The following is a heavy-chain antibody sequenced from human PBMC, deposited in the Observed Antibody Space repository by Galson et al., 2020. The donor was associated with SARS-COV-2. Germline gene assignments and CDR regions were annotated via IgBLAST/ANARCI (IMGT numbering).Heavy chain of an antibody. CDR1: GGSISSSSYY. Sequence: SETLSLTCTVSGGSISSSSYYWGWIRQPPGKGLEWIGSIYYSGSTYYNPSLKSRVTISVDTSKNQFSLKLSSVTAADTAVYYCARSGGSSSSENYYYYYMDVWGKGTTVTVSS. CDR3: ARSGGSSSSENYYYYYMDV. J-gene: IGHJ6*03. CDR2: IYYSGST. V-gene: IGHV4-39*01. D-gene: IGHD6-13*01.